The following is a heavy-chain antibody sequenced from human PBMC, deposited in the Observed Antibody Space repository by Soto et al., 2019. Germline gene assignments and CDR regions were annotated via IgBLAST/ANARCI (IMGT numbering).Heavy chain of an antibody. V-gene: IGHV3-23*01. CDR3: AKCSGGTCYNANWFAP. CDR2: ISGSGFNT. CDR1: GFTFINYG. Sequence: EVQLLESGGGLVQPGGSLRLSCAASGFTFINYGMSWVRQAPGKGLEWVSAISGSGFNTYYADSVKGRLTISRDNSKNTLYLQINSLRAEDTAVYYCAKCSGGTCYNANWFAPWGQGNLVIVSS. D-gene: IGHD2-15*01. J-gene: IGHJ5*02.